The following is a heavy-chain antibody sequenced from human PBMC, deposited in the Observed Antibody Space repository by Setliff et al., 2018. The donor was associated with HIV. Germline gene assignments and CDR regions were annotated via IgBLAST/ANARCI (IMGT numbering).Heavy chain of an antibody. CDR3: ARGSSWQYYYYYYMDV. CDR2: IYYTGST. V-gene: IGHV4-59*01. Sequence: SETLSLTCTVSGGSISNYYWNWIRQPPGKGLEWIGYIYYTGSTNYDPSLKSRVTISLDTSKNQFSLKLSSVTAADTAVYYCARGSSWQYYYYYYMDVWGKGTTVTAP. CDR1: GGSISNYY. D-gene: IGHD6-13*01. J-gene: IGHJ6*03.